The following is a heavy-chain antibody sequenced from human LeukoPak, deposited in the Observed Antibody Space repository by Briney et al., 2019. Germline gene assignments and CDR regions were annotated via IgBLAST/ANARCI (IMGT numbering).Heavy chain of an antibody. V-gene: IGHV3-21*01. D-gene: IGHD4-17*01. Sequence: GGSLRLSCAASGFTFSSYSMNWVRQAPGKELEWVSSISSSSSYIYYADSVKGRFTISRDNAKNSLYLQMNSLRAEDTAVYYCARNYGDYEGRYYFDYWGQGTLVTVSS. CDR3: ARNYGDYEGRYYFDY. J-gene: IGHJ4*02. CDR1: GFTFSSYS. CDR2: ISSSSSYI.